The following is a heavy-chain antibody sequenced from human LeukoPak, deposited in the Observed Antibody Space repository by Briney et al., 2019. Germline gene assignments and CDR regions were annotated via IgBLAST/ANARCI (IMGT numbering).Heavy chain of an antibody. CDR1: GYTFSSYG. D-gene: IGHD4-23*01. J-gene: IGHJ3*02. Sequence: SVKVSCKASGYTFSSYGISWVRQAPGQGLEWMGRIIPILGIANYAQKFQGRVTITADKSTSTAYMELSSLRSEDTAVYYCARGVTLTGYYGGNDAYDAFDIWGQGTMVTVSS. V-gene: IGHV1-69*04. CDR2: IIPILGIA. CDR3: ARGVTLTGYYGGNDAYDAFDI.